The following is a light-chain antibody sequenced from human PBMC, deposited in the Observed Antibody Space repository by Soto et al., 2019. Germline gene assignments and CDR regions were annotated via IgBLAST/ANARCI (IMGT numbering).Light chain of an antibody. V-gene: IGKV3-15*01. CDR3: QQYNNWPPWT. CDR2: GAS. CDR1: QSVSSN. J-gene: IGKJ1*01. Sequence: EIVMTQSPATLSVSPGERATLSCRASQSVSSNFAWYQKKPGQAPRLLIYGASTRATGIPDRFSGSGSGTEFTLTICSLQSEDFAVYYWQQYNNWPPWTFGQGTKVDIK.